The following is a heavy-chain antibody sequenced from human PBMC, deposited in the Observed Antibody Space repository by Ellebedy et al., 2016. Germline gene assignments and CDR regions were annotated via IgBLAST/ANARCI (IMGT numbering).Heavy chain of an antibody. D-gene: IGHD3-16*01. CDR3: ARGDVLGSSLDY. Sequence: SETLSLTCTVSGDSINSSYWSWIRQPPGKGLEWIGYIYYSGSTNYNPSLKSRVTISVDTSKNQFSLKLSSVTAADTAVYYCARGDVLGSSLDYWGQGTLVTVSS. V-gene: IGHV4-59*01. CDR1: GDSINSSY. CDR2: IYYSGST. J-gene: IGHJ4*02.